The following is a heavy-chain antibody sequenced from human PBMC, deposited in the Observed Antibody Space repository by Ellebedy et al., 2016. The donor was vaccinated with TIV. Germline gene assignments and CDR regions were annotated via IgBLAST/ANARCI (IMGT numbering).Heavy chain of an antibody. CDR2: THYSGST. V-gene: IGHV4-39*02. Sequence: MPSEALSLTCSVSGGSISRSTYYWGWIRQPPGKGLEWIGITHYSGSTYYNLSLKSRVTISLDMSKNRFSLELSSVTAADTAVYYCVTARRDHHYSGMDVWGQGTAVTVSS. CDR3: VTARRDHHYSGMDV. J-gene: IGHJ6*02. CDR1: GGSISRSTYY.